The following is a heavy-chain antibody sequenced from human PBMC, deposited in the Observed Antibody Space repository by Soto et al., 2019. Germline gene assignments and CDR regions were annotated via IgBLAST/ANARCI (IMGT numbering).Heavy chain of an antibody. CDR3: ARDSYNFDD. CDR1: RGSIRGYY. Sequence: PSETLSLTCTVSRGSIRGYYWSWIRQPPGKGLEWIGYIYSSGSTDYNPSLKSRVTISVDTSKNQFSLKLRSVTAADTAVYYCARDSYNFDDWGQGILVTVSS. CDR2: IYSSGST. D-gene: IGHD5-18*01. V-gene: IGHV4-59*01. J-gene: IGHJ4*02.